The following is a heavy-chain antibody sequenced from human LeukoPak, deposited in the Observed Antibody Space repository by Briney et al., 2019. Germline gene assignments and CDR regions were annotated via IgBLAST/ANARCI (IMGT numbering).Heavy chain of an antibody. V-gene: IGHV4-34*01. CDR2: INHSGST. CDR1: GGSFSGYY. J-gene: IGHJ4*02. D-gene: IGHD6-19*01. CDR3: ARERRQWLVHGTFDY. Sequence: SETLSLTCAVYGGSFSGYYWSWIRQPPGKGLEWIGEINHSGSTNYNPSLKSRVTISVDTSKNQFSLRLSSVTAADTAVYYCARERRQWLVHGTFDYWGQGTLVTVSS.